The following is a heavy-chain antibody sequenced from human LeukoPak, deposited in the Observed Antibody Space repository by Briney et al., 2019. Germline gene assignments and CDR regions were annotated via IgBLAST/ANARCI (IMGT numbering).Heavy chain of an antibody. Sequence: PSETLSLTCTVSGVSISSFYWSWIRQSPGKGLEWIGYLSYSGITHYNPSLKSRVTFSVGTSKKHFSLKLTSVTAADTAVYYCAKTLGSGAYYEGTFDSWGQGTPVTVSS. CDR3: AKTLGSGAYYEGTFDS. D-gene: IGHD1-26*01. CDR2: LSYSGIT. CDR1: GVSISSFY. J-gene: IGHJ4*02. V-gene: IGHV4-59*01.